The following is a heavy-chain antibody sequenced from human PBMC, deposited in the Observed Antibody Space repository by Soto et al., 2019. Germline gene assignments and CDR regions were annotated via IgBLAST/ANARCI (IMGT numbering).Heavy chain of an antibody. D-gene: IGHD6-13*01. J-gene: IGHJ5*02. CDR1: GFSLSNARMG. CDR2: IFSNDEK. CDR3: ARTLETIAAAGAYWFDP. Sequence: ESGPTLVNPTETLTLTCPVSGFSLSNARMGVRWIRQPPGKALEWLAHIFSNDEKSYSTSLKSRLTISKDTSKSQVVLTMTNMDPVDTATYYCARTLETIAAAGAYWFDPWGQGTLVTVS. V-gene: IGHV2-26*01.